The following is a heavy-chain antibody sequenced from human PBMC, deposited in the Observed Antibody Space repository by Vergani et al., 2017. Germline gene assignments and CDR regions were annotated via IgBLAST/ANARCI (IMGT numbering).Heavy chain of an antibody. CDR2: ISGSGGST. D-gene: IGHD5-18*01. CDR1: GFTFSSYA. CDR3: AKTSGGYSYGYYPYYYGMDV. J-gene: IGHJ6*02. Sequence: EVQLLESGGGLVQPGGSLRLSCAASGFTFSSYAMSWVRQAPGKGLEWVSAISGSGGSTYYADSVKGRFTISRDKSKNTLYLQMNSLRAEDTAVYYCAKTSGGYSYGYYPYYYGMDVWGQGTTVTVSS. V-gene: IGHV3-23*01.